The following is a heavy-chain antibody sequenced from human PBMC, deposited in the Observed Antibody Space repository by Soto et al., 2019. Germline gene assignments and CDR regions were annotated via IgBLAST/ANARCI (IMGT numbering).Heavy chain of an antibody. CDR2: ISGSGGST. CDR3: VGPGIVVVAAAETDNWFGT. J-gene: IGHJ5*02. Sequence: GGSLRLSCAASGFTFSSYAMSWVRQAPGKGLEWVSAISGSGGSTYCADSVKGRFTISRDNSKNTLYLQMNSLRAEDTAVYYCVGPGIVVVAAAETDNWFGTWGQGTLVTVSS. CDR1: GFTFSSYA. D-gene: IGHD2-2*01. V-gene: IGHV3-23*01.